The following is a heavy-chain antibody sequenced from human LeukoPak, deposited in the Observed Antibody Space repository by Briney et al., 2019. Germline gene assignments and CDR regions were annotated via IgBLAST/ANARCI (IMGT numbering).Heavy chain of an antibody. Sequence: GGSLRLSCAASGFTFDDYAMPWVRQAPGKGLEGVSGISWNSGSIGYADSVKGRFTISRGNAKNSLYLQMNSLRAEDTALYYCAKDIPAQQWLAAFDIWGQGTMVTVSS. CDR1: GFTFDDYA. J-gene: IGHJ3*02. D-gene: IGHD6-19*01. CDR2: ISWNSGSI. V-gene: IGHV3-9*01. CDR3: AKDIPAQQWLAAFDI.